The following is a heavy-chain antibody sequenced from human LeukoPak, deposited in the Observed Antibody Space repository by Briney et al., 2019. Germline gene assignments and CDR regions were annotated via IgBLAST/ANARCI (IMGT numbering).Heavy chain of an antibody. J-gene: IGHJ3*02. CDR1: GGSISGGGYY. D-gene: IGHD3-10*01. Sequence: SQTLSLTCTVSGGSISGGGYYWSWIRQHPGKGLEWIGYIYYSGSTYYNPSLKSRVTISVDTSKNQFSLKLSSVTAADTAVYYCARDASLITMVRGVTYDAFDIWGQGTMVTVSS. CDR2: IYYSGST. CDR3: ARDASLITMVRGVTYDAFDI. V-gene: IGHV4-31*03.